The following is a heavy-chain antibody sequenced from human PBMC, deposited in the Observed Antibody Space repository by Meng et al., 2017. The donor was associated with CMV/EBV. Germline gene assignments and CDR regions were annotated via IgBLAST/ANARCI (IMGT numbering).Heavy chain of an antibody. CDR2: ISSSGSTI. Sequence: GESLKTSCAASGFTFSSYEMNWVRQAPGKGLEWVSYISSSGSTIYYADSVKGRFTISRDNAKNALYLQMNSLRAEDTAVYYCARVGTIFRGYYFDYWGQGTLVTVSS. D-gene: IGHD3-3*01. CDR1: GFTFSSYE. V-gene: IGHV3-48*03. CDR3: ARVGTIFRGYYFDY. J-gene: IGHJ4*02.